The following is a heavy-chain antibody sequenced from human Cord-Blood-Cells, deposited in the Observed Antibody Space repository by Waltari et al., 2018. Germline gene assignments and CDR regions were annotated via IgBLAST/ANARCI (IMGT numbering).Heavy chain of an antibody. CDR2: ISAYNGNT. CDR1: GYTFTSYG. CDR3: ARVDLRRLGGIAARPDDAFDI. Sequence: QVQLVQSGAEVKKPGASVKVSCKASGYTFTSYGISWVRQAPGQGLEWMGWISAYNGNTNYAQKLQGRFTMTTDTATSTAYMELRSLRSDDTAVYYCARVDLRRLGGIAARPDDAFDIWGQGTMVTVSS. J-gene: IGHJ3*02. D-gene: IGHD6-6*01. V-gene: IGHV1-18*04.